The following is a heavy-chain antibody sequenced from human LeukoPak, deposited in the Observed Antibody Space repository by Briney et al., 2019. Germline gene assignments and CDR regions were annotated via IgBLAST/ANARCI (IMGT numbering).Heavy chain of an antibody. CDR1: GFTFSSYW. J-gene: IGHJ4*02. CDR3: AKEQGGGILVVNLDY. CDR2: ISGSGGST. D-gene: IGHD3-22*01. Sequence: GGSLRLSCAASGFTFSSYWMHWVRQAPGKGLEWVSAISGSGGSTYYADPVKGRFTISRDNSKNTLYLQMNSLRAEDTAVYYCAKEQGGGILVVNLDYWGQGTLVTVSS. V-gene: IGHV3-23*01.